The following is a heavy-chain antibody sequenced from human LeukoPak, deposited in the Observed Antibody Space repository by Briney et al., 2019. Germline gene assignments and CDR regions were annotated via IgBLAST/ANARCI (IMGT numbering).Heavy chain of an antibody. CDR1: GGSISTYY. D-gene: IGHD6-6*01. CDR2: IYYSGAT. Sequence: SETLSLTCTVSGGSISTYYWTWIRQPPGKGLEWIGYIYYSGATNYNPSLKSRVTISLDTSKNQVSLKLSSVTAADTAFYYCARSVAVSPVYAFDIWGQGTMVTVSS. CDR3: ARSVAVSPVYAFDI. J-gene: IGHJ3*02. V-gene: IGHV4-59*01.